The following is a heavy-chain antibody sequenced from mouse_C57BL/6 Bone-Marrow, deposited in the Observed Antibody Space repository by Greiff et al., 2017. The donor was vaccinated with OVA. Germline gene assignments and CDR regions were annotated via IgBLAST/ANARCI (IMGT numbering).Heavy chain of an antibody. D-gene: IGHD1-1*01. V-gene: IGHV3-6*01. CDR2: ISYDGSN. Sequence: EVKLQESGPGLVKPSQSLSLTCSVTGYSITSGYYWNWIRQFPGNKLEWMGYISYDGSNNYNPSLKNRISITRDTSKNQFFLKLNSVTTEDTATYYCASYYYGSSYFAMDYWGQGTSVTVSS. J-gene: IGHJ4*01. CDR3: ASYYYGSSYFAMDY. CDR1: GYSITSGYY.